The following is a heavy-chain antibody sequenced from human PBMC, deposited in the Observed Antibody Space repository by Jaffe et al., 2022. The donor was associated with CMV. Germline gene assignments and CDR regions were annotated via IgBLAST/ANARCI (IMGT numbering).Heavy chain of an antibody. CDR2: ISSSSSYI. Sequence: EVQLVESGGGLVKPGGSLRLSCAASGFTFSSYSMNWVRQAPGKGLEWVSSISSSSSYIYYADSVKGRFTISRDNAKNSLYLQMNSLRAEDTAVYYCARDPFTYYYDSSEPGHFDLWGRGTLVTVSS. CDR1: GFTFSSYS. D-gene: IGHD3-22*01. J-gene: IGHJ2*01. CDR3: ARDPFTYYYDSSEPGHFDL. V-gene: IGHV3-21*01.